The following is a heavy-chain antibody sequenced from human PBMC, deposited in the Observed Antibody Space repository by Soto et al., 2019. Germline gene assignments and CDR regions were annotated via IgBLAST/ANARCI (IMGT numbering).Heavy chain of an antibody. V-gene: IGHV3-30-3*01. CDR3: AREAVGWHYYYYGMDV. D-gene: IGHD6-19*01. CDR2: ISYDGSNK. CDR1: GFTFSSYA. Sequence: PGGSLRLSCAASGFTFSSYAMHWVRQAPGKGLEWVAVISYDGSNKYYADSVKGRFTTSRDNSKNTLYLQMNSLRAEDTAVYYCAREAVGWHYYYYGMDVWGQGTTVTVSS. J-gene: IGHJ6*02.